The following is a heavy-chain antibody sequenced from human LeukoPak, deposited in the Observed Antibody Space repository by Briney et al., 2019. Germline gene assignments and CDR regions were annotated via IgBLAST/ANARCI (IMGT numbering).Heavy chain of an antibody. Sequence: SETLSLTCTVSGGSISSSSYYWGWIRQPPGKGLESIGSIYYSGSTYYNPSLKSRVTISVDTSKNQFSLKLSSVTAADTAVYYCARYLPRGTMVRGVDYWGQGTLVTVSS. V-gene: IGHV4-39*01. CDR1: GGSISSSSYY. CDR2: IYYSGST. D-gene: IGHD3-10*01. CDR3: ARYLPRGTMVRGVDY. J-gene: IGHJ4*02.